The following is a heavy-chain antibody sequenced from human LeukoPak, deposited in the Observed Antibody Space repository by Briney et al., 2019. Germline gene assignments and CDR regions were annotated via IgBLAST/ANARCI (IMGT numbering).Heavy chain of an antibody. D-gene: IGHD5-12*01. Sequence: PGGSLRLSCAASGFTFNYYEMNWVRQAPGRGLEWVSYIGGSIKAINYADSVKGRFTISRDNAQNSVFLQTNSLRAEDTAVYYCARQVGGYDDYDFYYMDVWGKGTTVTVSS. J-gene: IGHJ6*03. CDR1: GFTFNYYE. V-gene: IGHV3-48*03. CDR3: ARQVGGYDDYDFYYMDV. CDR2: IGGSIKAI.